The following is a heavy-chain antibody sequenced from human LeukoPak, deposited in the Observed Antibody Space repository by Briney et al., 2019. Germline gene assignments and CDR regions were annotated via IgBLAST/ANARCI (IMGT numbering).Heavy chain of an antibody. CDR3: ARVRIAARPFYDY. V-gene: IGHV3-21*01. CDR1: GFTFSSYS. Sequence: GGSLRLSCAASGFTFSSYSMNWVHQAPGKGLEWVSSISSSSSYIYYADSVKGRFTISRDNAKNSLYLQMNSLRAEDTAVYYCARVRIAARPFYDYWGQGTLVTVSS. CDR2: ISSSSSYI. D-gene: IGHD6-6*01. J-gene: IGHJ4*02.